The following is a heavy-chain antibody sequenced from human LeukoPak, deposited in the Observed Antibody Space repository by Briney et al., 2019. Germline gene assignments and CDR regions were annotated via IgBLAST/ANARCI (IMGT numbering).Heavy chain of an antibody. CDR1: GFTFAGSA. D-gene: IGHD1-26*01. V-gene: IGHV3-23*01. CDR3: AKDRAFSGSYYGFNR. J-gene: IGHJ5*02. CDR2: ISGSGGDT. Sequence: GGYLRLSCATSGFTFAGSAMGWARQEPGKGTEWVTSISGSGGDTYDADSVKGRFTISKDSSKNTLHLQMYSLRPEDTAIFFCAKDRAFSGSYYGFNRWGERTLVTVSS.